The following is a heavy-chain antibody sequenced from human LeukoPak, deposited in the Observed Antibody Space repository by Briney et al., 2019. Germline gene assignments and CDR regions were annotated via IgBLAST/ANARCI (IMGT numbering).Heavy chain of an antibody. V-gene: IGHV3-53*01. Sequence: SGGSLRLSCAASGFTVSSNYTSWVRQAPGKGLEWVSVIYSGGSTYYADSVKGRFTISRDNSKNTLYLQMNSLTAEDTAVYYCARVGVVPAAIPDGFDIWGQGTMVTVSS. D-gene: IGHD2-2*01. J-gene: IGHJ3*02. CDR2: IYSGGST. CDR1: GFTVSSNY. CDR3: ARVGVVPAAIPDGFDI.